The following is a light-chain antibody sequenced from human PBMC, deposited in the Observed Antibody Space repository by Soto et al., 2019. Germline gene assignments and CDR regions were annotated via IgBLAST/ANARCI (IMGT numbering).Light chain of an antibody. J-gene: IGKJ1*01. CDR3: QQYNNWPRT. CDR1: QSVSNN. Sequence: EIVLTQSPSTLSLSPGERATLSCRASQSVSNNYLAWYHQKPGQAPGLLIYGASTRATGIPARFSGSGSGTEFTLTINSLQSEDFAVYYCQQYNNWPRTFGQGTKVDIK. CDR2: GAS. V-gene: IGKV3-15*01.